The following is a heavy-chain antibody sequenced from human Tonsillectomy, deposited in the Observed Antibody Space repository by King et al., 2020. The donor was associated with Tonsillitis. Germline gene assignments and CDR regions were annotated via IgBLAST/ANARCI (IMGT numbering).Heavy chain of an antibody. V-gene: IGHV4-31*01. CDR3: ARGRTTMAPCYFDF. D-gene: IGHD5-18*01. J-gene: IGHJ4*02. CDR2: IYHSERT. CDR1: GGSISSGGYY. Sequence: VQLQESCPGLVKPSQTLSLTCTVSGGSISSGGYYWSWTRQPPAKGLEWSGYIYHSERTFYYSSLKCLITVSVDTSKNHFSRTLSSVTAADTTMYYCARGRTTMAPCYFDFCGQGTLVTVSS.